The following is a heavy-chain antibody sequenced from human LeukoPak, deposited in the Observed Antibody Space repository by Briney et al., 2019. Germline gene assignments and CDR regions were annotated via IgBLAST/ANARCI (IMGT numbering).Heavy chain of an antibody. CDR2: LSGSGGTT. D-gene: IGHD6-19*01. Sequence: GGSLRLSCAASGFTFSNYDMNWVRQAPGKGLEWVTALSGSGGTTYYADSVKGRFTISRDNSKNTVYLQMNSLRAEDTAIYYCTRGGWYDDFWGQETLVTVSS. V-gene: IGHV3-23*01. J-gene: IGHJ4*02. CDR1: GFTFSNYD. CDR3: TRGGWYDDF.